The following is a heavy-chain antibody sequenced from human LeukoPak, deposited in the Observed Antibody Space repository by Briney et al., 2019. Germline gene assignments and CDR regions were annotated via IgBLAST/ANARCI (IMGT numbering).Heavy chain of an antibody. Sequence: GGSLRLSCAASGFTFSSYAMSWVRQAPGKGLEWVSAISGSGGSTYYADSVKGRFTISRDNSKNTLYLQMNSLRAEDTAVYYCAKRNKGYFDWPYDAFDIWGQGTMVTVSS. J-gene: IGHJ3*02. CDR1: GFTFSSYA. CDR3: AKRNKGYFDWPYDAFDI. D-gene: IGHD3-9*01. V-gene: IGHV3-23*01. CDR2: ISGSGGST.